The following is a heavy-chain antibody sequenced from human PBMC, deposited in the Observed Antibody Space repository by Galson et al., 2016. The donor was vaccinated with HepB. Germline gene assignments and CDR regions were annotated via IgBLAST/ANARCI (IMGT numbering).Heavy chain of an antibody. D-gene: IGHD2-21*02. CDR3: AGYSGTDWMNLHYFDY. V-gene: IGHV3-53*01. Sequence: SLRLSCAASGFHISYNYMSWVRQAPGKGLDWVSVIYPGGTTYFADSVKGRFTISRVNSKNTMYLQMKSLRAEDTAVYYCAGYSGTDWMNLHYFDYWGQGTLVTVSS. CDR1: GFHISYNY. J-gene: IGHJ4*02. CDR2: IYPGGTT.